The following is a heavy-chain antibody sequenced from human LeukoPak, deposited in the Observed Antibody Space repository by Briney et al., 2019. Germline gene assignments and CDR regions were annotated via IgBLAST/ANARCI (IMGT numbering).Heavy chain of an antibody. Sequence: GGSLRLSCAASGFTFDDYAMHWVRHAPGKGLEGVSGISWNSGSIGYADSVKGRFTISRDNAKNSLYLQVNSLRAEDTALYYCAKSLGYTMIVPGVDVWGQGTTVTVSS. D-gene: IGHD3-22*01. J-gene: IGHJ6*02. CDR3: AKSLGYTMIVPGVDV. CDR2: ISWNSGSI. V-gene: IGHV3-9*01. CDR1: GFTFDDYA.